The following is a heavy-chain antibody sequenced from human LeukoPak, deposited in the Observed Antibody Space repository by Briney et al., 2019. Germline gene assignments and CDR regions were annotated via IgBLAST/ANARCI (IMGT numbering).Heavy chain of an antibody. D-gene: IGHD3-3*01. J-gene: IGHJ6*02. CDR1: GGTFSSYA. CDR3: ARGKTYYDFWSGYRYGMDV. Sequence: SVKVSCKASGGTFSSYAISWVRQAPGQGLEWMGGIIPIFGVANYAQKFQGRVTITADESTSTAYMELSSLRSEDTAVYYCARGKTYYDFWSGYRYGMDVWGQGTTVTVSS. CDR2: IIPIFGVA. V-gene: IGHV1-69*13.